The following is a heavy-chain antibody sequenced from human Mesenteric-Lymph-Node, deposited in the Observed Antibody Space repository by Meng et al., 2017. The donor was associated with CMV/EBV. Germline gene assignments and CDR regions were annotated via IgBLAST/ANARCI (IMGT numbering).Heavy chain of an antibody. CDR2: ISSSSSYI. D-gene: IGHD5-18*01. J-gene: IGHJ6*02. CDR1: GFTLSSYW. V-gene: IGHV3-21*01. CDR3: ARSYSYGQGYGMDV. Sequence: GESLKISCAASGFTLSSYWMSWVRQAPGKGLEWVSSISSSSSYIYYADSVKGRFTISRDNAKNSLYLQMNSLRAEDTAVYYCARSYSYGQGYGMDVWGQGTTVTVSS.